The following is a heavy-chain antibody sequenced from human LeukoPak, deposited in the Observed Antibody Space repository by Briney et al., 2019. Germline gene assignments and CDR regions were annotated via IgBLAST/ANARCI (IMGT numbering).Heavy chain of an antibody. V-gene: IGHV3-30*02. Sequence: GGSLRLSCAASGFTFSSYGMHWVRQAPGKWLEWVAFIRYDGSNKYYADSVKGRFTISRDNSKNTLYLQMNSLRAEDTAVYYCANNRVVVASNGYYYYMDVWGNGTTVTISS. D-gene: IGHD2-15*01. J-gene: IGHJ6*03. CDR3: ANNRVVVASNGYYYYMDV. CDR1: GFTFSSYG. CDR2: IRYDGSNK.